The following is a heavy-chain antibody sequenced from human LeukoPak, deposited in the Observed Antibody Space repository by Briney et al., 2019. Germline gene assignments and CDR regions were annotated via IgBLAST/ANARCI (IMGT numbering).Heavy chain of an antibody. V-gene: IGHV3-9*01. CDR2: ISWNSGTI. D-gene: IGHD1-20*01. Sequence: PGRSLRLSCAASGFTYDDYAMHWVRQAPGKGLEWVSGISWNSGTIGYADSVKGRFTISRNNAKNSLYLQMNSLRAEDNALYYCAKATGYNWKSAFDYWGQGTLVTVSS. J-gene: IGHJ4*02. CDR1: GFTYDDYA. CDR3: AKATGYNWKSAFDY.